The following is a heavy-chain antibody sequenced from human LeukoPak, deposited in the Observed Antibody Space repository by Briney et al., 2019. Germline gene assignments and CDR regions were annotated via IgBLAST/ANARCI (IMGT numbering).Heavy chain of an antibody. CDR3: AREGDYGGNSFDY. CDR1: GYTFTGYY. Sequence: GASVKVSCKASGYTFTGYYMHWVRQAPGQGLEWMGWINPNSGGTNYAQKFQGRVTMTRDTSISTVYMELSSLRSEDTAVYYCAREGDYGGNSFDYWGQGTLVTVSS. D-gene: IGHD4-23*01. J-gene: IGHJ4*02. CDR2: INPNSGGT. V-gene: IGHV1-2*02.